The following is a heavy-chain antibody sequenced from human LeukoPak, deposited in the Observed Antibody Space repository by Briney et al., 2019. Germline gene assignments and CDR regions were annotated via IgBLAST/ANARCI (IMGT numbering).Heavy chain of an antibody. CDR3: ASSVGARVSVYVDV. CDR2: IYYSGST. CDR1: GGSISSYY. J-gene: IGHJ6*03. D-gene: IGHD1-26*01. V-gene: IGHV4-59*08. Sequence: SETLSLTCTVSGGSISSYYWSWIRQPPGKGLEWIGYIYYSGSTNYNPSLKSRVTISVDTSKNQFSLKLSSVTAADTAVYYCASSVGARVSVYVDVWGKGTTVTVSS.